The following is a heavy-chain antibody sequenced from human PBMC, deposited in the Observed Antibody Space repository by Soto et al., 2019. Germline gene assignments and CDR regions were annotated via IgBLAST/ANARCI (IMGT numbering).Heavy chain of an antibody. D-gene: IGHD1-1*01. CDR2: INPSGGST. J-gene: IGHJ4*02. V-gene: IGHV1-46*01. CDR1: GYTFTSCY. Sequence: ASVKVSCKASGYTFTSCYMHWVRQAPGQGLEWMGIINPSGGSTSYAQKFQGRVTMTRDTSTSTVYMELSSLRSEDTAVYYCARGAGDWGVVVNWNLIDYWGQGTLVTVSS. CDR3: ARGAGDWGVVVNWNLIDY.